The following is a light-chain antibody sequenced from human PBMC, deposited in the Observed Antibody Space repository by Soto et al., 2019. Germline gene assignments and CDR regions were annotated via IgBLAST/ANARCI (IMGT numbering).Light chain of an antibody. J-gene: IGKJ4*01. Sequence: DLVMTQSPLSLPVTNEEPASISCRSSQSLLHSNGYNYLDWYLPKPGQSPQLLIYLGSNRASGVPDRFSGSGSGTDFTLKISRVEAEDVGVYYCMQALQTPLTFGGGTMV. CDR3: MQALQTPLT. V-gene: IGKV2-28*01. CDR2: LGS. CDR1: QSLLHSNGYNY.